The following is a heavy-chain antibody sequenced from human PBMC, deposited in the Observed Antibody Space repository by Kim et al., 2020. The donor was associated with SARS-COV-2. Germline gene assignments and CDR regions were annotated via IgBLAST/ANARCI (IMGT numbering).Heavy chain of an antibody. CDR2: IIPIFGTA. D-gene: IGHD2-2*01. CDR3: ARLLVVPAAITSKYYYYYGMDV. J-gene: IGHJ6*02. Sequence: SVKVSCKASGGTFSSYAISWVRQAPGQGLEWMGGIIPIFGTANYAQKFQGRVTITADESTSTAYMELSSLRSEDTAVYYCARLLVVPAAITSKYYYYYGMDVWGQGTTVTVSS. CDR1: GGTFSSYA. V-gene: IGHV1-69*13.